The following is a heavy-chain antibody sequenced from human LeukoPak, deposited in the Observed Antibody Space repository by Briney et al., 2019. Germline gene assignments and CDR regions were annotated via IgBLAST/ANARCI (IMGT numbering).Heavy chain of an antibody. Sequence: GGSLRLSCAASGFTFSTYWMNWYRQAPGKGLEWVGSINQDASEINYVDSVRGRFTISRDNAKNSLHLQMNSLRAEDTAVYYCARNKLTYYYYMDVWGKGTTVTVSS. D-gene: IGHD6-6*01. J-gene: IGHJ6*03. CDR3: ARNKLTYYYYMDV. CDR2: INQDASEI. CDR1: GFTFSTYW. V-gene: IGHV3-7*03.